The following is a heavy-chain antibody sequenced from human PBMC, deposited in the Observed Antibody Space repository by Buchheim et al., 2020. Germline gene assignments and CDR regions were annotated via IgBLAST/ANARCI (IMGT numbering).Heavy chain of an antibody. CDR1: GFTFSSYW. V-gene: IGHV3-74*01. CDR2: ISGDGSYT. J-gene: IGHJ3*02. CDR3: VRARTCSGSSDCHILGWRAFDI. Sequence: EVQLVESGGGLVQPGGSLRLSCTASGFTFSSYWMHWVRQAPGKGLVWVSRISGDGSYTSYADSVKGRFTISRDNAKNTLYVQMNSLRAEDTAVYYCVRARTCSGSSDCHILGWRAFDIWGQGT. D-gene: IGHD2-15*01.